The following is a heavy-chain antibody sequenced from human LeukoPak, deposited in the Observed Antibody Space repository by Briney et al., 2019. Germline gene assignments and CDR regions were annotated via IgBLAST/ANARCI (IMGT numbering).Heavy chain of an antibody. CDR1: GGSISSYY. CDR3: ARVSYYYDPDGFDI. Sequence: PSETLSLTCTVSGGSISSYYWSWIRQPPGKGLEWIGYIYYSGTTNYNPSLKSRVTISMDTSKNQFSLKLSSVTAADTAVYYCARVSYYYDPDGFDIWGQGTMVTVFS. J-gene: IGHJ3*02. D-gene: IGHD3-22*01. V-gene: IGHV4-59*01. CDR2: IYYSGTT.